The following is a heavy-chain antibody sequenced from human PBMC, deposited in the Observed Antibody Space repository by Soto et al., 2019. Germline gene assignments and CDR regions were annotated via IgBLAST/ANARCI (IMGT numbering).Heavy chain of an antibody. J-gene: IGHJ4*02. CDR1: GFTFRSHW. CDR3: AKVGDALNYYFDY. CDR2: ISGSGGST. Sequence: GGSLRLSCAASGFTFRSHWMHWVRQAPGKGLEWVSAISGSGGSTYYADSVKGRFTISRDNSKNTLYLQMNSLRAEDTAVYYCAKVGDALNYYFDYWGQGTQVTVSS. V-gene: IGHV3-23*01. D-gene: IGHD1-7*01.